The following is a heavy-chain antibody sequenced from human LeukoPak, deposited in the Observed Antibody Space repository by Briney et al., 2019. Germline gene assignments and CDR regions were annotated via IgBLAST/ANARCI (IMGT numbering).Heavy chain of an antibody. CDR2: INPSGGST. D-gene: IGHD3-10*01. Sequence: ASVKVSCKASGYTFTSYYMHWVRQAPGQGLEWMGIINPSGGSTSYAQKFQGRVTMTRDTSTSTVYMELSSLRSEDTAVYYCARDSKQLLWFGELSHDAFDIWGQGTMVTVSS. CDR3: ARDSKQLLWFGELSHDAFDI. CDR1: GYTFTSYY. J-gene: IGHJ3*02. V-gene: IGHV1-46*01.